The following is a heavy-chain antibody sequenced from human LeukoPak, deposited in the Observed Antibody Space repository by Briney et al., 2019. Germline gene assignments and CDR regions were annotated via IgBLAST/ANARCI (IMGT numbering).Heavy chain of an antibody. J-gene: IGHJ4*02. CDR2: IKQDGSEK. CDR1: GFTFSSYW. Sequence: GGSLRLSCAASGFTFSSYWMSWVRQAPGKGLEWVANIKQDGSEKYYVDSVKGRFTISRDNAKNSLYLLMNSLRAEDTAVYYCARAAIVVVVAAMHHMPDYWGQGTLVTVSS. D-gene: IGHD2-15*01. CDR3: ARAAIVVVVAAMHHMPDY. V-gene: IGHV3-7*01.